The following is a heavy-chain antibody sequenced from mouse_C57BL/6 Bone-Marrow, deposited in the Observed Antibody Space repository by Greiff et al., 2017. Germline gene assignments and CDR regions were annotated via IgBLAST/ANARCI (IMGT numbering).Heavy chain of an antibody. CDR1: GFSLTSYS. CDR3: ASLDFDY. Sequence: VQVEESGPGLVAPSPSLSISCTVSGFSLTSYSISWVSQPPGKGLEWLGVIWTGGGTNNNSALKSRLSISKDNSTSQVFLKMNSLQTDGTARDYCASLDFDYWGQGTTLTVSS. J-gene: IGHJ2*01. CDR2: IWTGGGT. V-gene: IGHV2-9-1*01.